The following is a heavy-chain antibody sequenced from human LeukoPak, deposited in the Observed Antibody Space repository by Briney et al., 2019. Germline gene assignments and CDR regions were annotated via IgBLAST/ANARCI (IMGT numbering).Heavy chain of an antibody. D-gene: IGHD2-2*01. CDR1: GFTFSSYS. CDR3: ARGRASRFDPIYYMDV. V-gene: IGHV3-48*04. J-gene: IGHJ6*03. Sequence: PGGSLRLSCAASGFTFSSYSMNWVRQAPGKGLEWVSYISSSGSTIYYADSVKGRFTISRDNAKNSLYLQMNSLRAEDTAVYYCARGRASRFDPIYYMDVWGKGTTVTVSS. CDR2: ISSSGSTI.